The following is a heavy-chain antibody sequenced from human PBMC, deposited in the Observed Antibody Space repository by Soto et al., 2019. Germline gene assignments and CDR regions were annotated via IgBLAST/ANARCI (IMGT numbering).Heavy chain of an antibody. CDR1: GYTLTELS. D-gene: IGHD2-21*02. J-gene: IGHJ4*02. Sequence: QVQLVQSGAEVKKPGASVKVSCKVSGYTLTELSMHWVRQAPGKGLEWMGGFDPEDGETIYAQKFQGRVTMTEATSTDTGYMELSSLRSTDTAVYYCATEVLYCGGDCYSHFDYWGQGPLVTVSS. CDR3: ATEVLYCGGDCYSHFDY. V-gene: IGHV1-24*01. CDR2: FDPEDGET.